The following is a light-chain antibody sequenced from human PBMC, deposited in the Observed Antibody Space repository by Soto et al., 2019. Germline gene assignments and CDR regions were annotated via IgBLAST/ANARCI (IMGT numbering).Light chain of an antibody. V-gene: IGKV3-11*01. CDR1: QSVSSY. CDR3: QQRSNWPLT. J-gene: IGKJ4*01. Sequence: ESVLTPSPATLSFAPVEIATLSGSASQSVSSYLAWYQQKPGQAPRLLIYDASNRATGIPARFSGSGSGTDFTLTISSLEPEDFAVYYCQQRSNWPLTFGGGTTGAIK. CDR2: DAS.